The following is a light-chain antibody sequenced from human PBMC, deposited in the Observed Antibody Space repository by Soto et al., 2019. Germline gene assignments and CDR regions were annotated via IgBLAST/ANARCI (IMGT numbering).Light chain of an antibody. Sequence: DIQMTQSPSTLSATAGDRVTITCRASQGISSFLAWYQQKPGKAPKLLIYAASSLQSGVPSRFSGSGFGTDFTLTITSLQPEDFATYYCQQVESYPSTFGGGTKVDLK. CDR2: AAS. J-gene: IGKJ4*01. CDR1: QGISSF. V-gene: IGKV1-9*01. CDR3: QQVESYPST.